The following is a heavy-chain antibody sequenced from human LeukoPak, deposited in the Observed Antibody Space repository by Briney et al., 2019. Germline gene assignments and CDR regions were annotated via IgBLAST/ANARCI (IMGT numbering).Heavy chain of an antibody. D-gene: IGHD3-9*01. CDR3: ADGSYYDILTGYYPFDY. Sequence: GGSLRLSCVASGFTFSSYAMSWVRQAPGKGLEWVSTISGSGGSIYYADSVRGRFTISRDNLKNTLYLQMNSLRAEDTAVYYCADGSYYDILTGYYPFDYWGQGTLVTVSS. J-gene: IGHJ4*02. V-gene: IGHV3-23*01. CDR2: ISGSGGSI. CDR1: GFTFSSYA.